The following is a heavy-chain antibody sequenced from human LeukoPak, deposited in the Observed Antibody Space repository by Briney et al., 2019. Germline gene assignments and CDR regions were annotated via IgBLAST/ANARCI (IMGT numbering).Heavy chain of an antibody. CDR1: GFTFSSYA. CDR2: ISYDGSNK. D-gene: IGHD1-26*01. V-gene: IGHV3-30-3*01. CDR3: ARSGSYYYYYGMDV. Sequence: GGSLRLSCAASGFTFSSYAMHWVRQAPGKGLEWVAVISYDGSNKYYADSVKGRFTISRDNAKNSLYLQMNSLRAEDTAVYYCARSGSYYYYYGMDVWGQGTTVTVSS. J-gene: IGHJ6*02.